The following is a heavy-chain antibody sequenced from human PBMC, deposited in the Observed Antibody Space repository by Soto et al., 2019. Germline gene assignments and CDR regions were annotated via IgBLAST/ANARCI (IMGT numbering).Heavy chain of an antibody. CDR1: GGSFSGYY. CDR3: AREPLHYDSSGYYYQRLYYFDY. J-gene: IGHJ4*02. Sequence: SETLSLTCAVYGGSFSGYYWSWIRQPPGKGLEWIGGINHSGSTNYNPSLKSRVTISVDTSKNQFSLKLSSVTAADTAVYYCAREPLHYDSSGYYYQRLYYFDYWGQGTLVTVSS. D-gene: IGHD3-22*01. V-gene: IGHV4-34*01. CDR2: INHSGST.